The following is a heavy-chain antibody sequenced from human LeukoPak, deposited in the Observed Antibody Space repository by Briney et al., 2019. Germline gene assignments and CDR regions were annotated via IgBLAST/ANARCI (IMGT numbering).Heavy chain of an antibody. CDR1: GFTFDDYG. CDR2: INWNGGST. J-gene: IGHJ4*02. D-gene: IGHD3-10*01. V-gene: IGHV3-20*04. Sequence: GGSLRLSCAASGFTFDDYGMSWVRQAPGKGLEWVSGINWNGGSTGYADSVKGRFTISRDNAKNSLYLQMNSLRAEDTALYYCAKDQNYYGSGSYLVYWGQGTLVTVSS. CDR3: AKDQNYYGSGSYLVY.